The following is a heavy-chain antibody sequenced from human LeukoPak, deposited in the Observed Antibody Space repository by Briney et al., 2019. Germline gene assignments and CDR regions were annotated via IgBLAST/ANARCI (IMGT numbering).Heavy chain of an antibody. V-gene: IGHV3-21*01. CDR2: ISSSSSHI. D-gene: IGHD6-19*01. CDR1: GFTFSSYS. J-gene: IGHJ3*02. Sequence: GGSLRLSCTASGFTFSSYSMNWVRQAPGMRLEWVSSISSSSSHIYYTDSVKGRFTMSRDNAINSLYLQMNSLRAEDTAIYYCARSIAVGARSFDIWGHGTMVTVSS. CDR3: ARSIAVGARSFDI.